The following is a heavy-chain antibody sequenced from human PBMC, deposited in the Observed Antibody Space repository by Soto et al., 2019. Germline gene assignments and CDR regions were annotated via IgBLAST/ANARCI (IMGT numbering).Heavy chain of an antibody. CDR1: GASVRSGGYY. Sequence: PSETLSLTCTVSGASVRSGGYYWNWIRQRPGKGLEWIGYIYHSGSTYSNPSLKSRASMSVDTSKNQFSLKLASVTAADTAVYYCERETKALVSFDSWGQGTLVTVSS. CDR3: ERETKALVSFDS. CDR2: IYHSGST. J-gene: IGHJ4*02. D-gene: IGHD2-8*02. V-gene: IGHV4-31*03.